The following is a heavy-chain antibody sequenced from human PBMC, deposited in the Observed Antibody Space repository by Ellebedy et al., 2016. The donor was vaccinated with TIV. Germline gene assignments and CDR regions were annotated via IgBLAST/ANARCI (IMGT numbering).Heavy chain of an antibody. CDR3: ARYDGSGWDAFDV. CDR1: GYTLTELS. J-gene: IGHJ3*01. CDR2: FDPEAGET. V-gene: IGHV1-24*01. Sequence: AASVKVSCKVSGYTLTELSMHWVRQAPGKGLEWMGGFDPEAGETIYAQQFQGRVTMTEDTSTDTAYMELSSLRSEDTAVYYCARYDGSGWDAFDVWGQGTMVTVSS. D-gene: IGHD3-22*01.